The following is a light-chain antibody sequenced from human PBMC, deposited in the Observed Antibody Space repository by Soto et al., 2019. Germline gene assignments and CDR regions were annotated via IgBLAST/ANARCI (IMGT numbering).Light chain of an antibody. V-gene: IGLV2-14*01. CDR2: EVS. CDR1: SSDVGGYNY. Sequence: QSALTQPASVSGSPGQSITISCTGTSSDVGGYNYVSWYQQRPGKAPKLMIYEVSNRPSGVSYRFSGSKSGNTASLTISGLQAEDEAAYYCSSYTSSNYWLFGGGTKLTVL. CDR3: SSYTSSNYWL. J-gene: IGLJ3*02.